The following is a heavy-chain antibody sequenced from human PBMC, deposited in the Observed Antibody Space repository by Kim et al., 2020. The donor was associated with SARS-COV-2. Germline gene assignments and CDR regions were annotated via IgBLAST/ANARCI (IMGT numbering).Heavy chain of an antibody. D-gene: IGHD3-3*01. CDR2: ISGSGGST. V-gene: IGHV3-23*01. Sequence: GGSLRLSCAASGFTFSSYAMSWVRQAPGKGLEWVSAISGSGGSTYYADSVKGRFTISRDNSKNTLYLQMNSLRAEDTAVYYCAKDWSANQSGTQYNWFDPWGQGTLVTVSS. J-gene: IGHJ5*02. CDR3: AKDWSANQSGTQYNWFDP. CDR1: GFTFSSYA.